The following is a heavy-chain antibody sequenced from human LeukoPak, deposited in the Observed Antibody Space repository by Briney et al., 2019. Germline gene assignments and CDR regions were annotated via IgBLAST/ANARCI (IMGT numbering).Heavy chain of an antibody. CDR3: ASPYSSSSRSAFDI. J-gene: IGHJ3*02. V-gene: IGHV1-3*01. CDR2: INAGNGNT. CDR1: GYTFTSYA. D-gene: IGHD6-13*01. Sequence: ASVKVSCKASGYTFTSYAMHWVRLAPGQRLEWMGWINAGNGNTKYSQKFQGRVTIARDTSASTAYMELSSLRSEDTAVYYCASPYSSSSRSAFDIWGQGTMVTVSS.